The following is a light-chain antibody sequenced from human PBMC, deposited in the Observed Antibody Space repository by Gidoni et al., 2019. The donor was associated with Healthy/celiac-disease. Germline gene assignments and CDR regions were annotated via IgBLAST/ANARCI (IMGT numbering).Light chain of an antibody. V-gene: IGKV2-40*01. CDR2: TLS. CDR1: ESLMDSDGRSTY. Sequence: DIVMTQTPLTPPDTPEEPTSISCRSSESLMDSDGRSTYLDWYLQKPGQSPQLLIYTLSYLASGVPDRFGGNGSGTDFTLQIRKVASGHVGVYYCMQRREFPSVTFGGGTKVEIK. CDR3: MQRREFPSVT. J-gene: IGKJ4*01.